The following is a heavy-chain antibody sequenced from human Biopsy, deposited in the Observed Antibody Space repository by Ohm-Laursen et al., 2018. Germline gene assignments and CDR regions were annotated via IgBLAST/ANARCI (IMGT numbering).Heavy chain of an antibody. V-gene: IGHV4-61*01. J-gene: IGHJ4*02. CDR3: ARDSRGGHLNTTLITGKNLDS. D-gene: IGHD3-16*01. CDR1: GFSLSSGHY. Sequence: TLSLTCAVFGFSLSSGHYWAWIRQPPGKGLEWIGYIYYTGSTNYNPSVKSRVTISVDTSKNQFSLKLNSVTAADTAVYFCARDSRGGHLNTTLITGKNLDSWGQGILVTVSS. CDR2: IYYTGST.